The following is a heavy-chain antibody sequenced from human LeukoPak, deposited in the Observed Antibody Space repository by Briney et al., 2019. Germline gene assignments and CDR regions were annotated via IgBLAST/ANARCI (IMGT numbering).Heavy chain of an antibody. V-gene: IGHV4-39*01. CDR3: ARVYYDSSGPGAFDI. D-gene: IGHD3-22*01. Sequence: SETLSLTCTVSGGSISSSSYYWGWIRQPPGKGLEWIGSIYYSGSTYYNPSLKSRVTISVDTSKNQFSLKLSSVTAADTAVYYCARVYYDSSGPGAFDIWGQGTIVTVSS. CDR2: IYYSGST. J-gene: IGHJ3*02. CDR1: GGSISSSSYY.